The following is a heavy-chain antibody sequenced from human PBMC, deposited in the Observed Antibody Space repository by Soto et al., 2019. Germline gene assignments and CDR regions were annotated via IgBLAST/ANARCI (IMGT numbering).Heavy chain of an antibody. CDR3: ARSHYGGNSLEFDP. CDR1: GGSISSGGYY. D-gene: IGHD4-17*01. CDR2: IYYSGST. Sequence: PSETLSLTCTVSGGSISSGGYYWSWIRQHPGKGLEWIGYIYYSGSTYYNPSLKSRVTISVDTSKNQFSLKLSSVTAADTAVYYCARSHYGGNSLEFDPWGQGTLVTFSS. J-gene: IGHJ5*02. V-gene: IGHV4-31*03.